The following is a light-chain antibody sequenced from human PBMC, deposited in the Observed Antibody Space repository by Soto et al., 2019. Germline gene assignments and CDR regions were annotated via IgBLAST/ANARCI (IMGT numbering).Light chain of an antibody. J-gene: IGLJ2*01. CDR3: SSYTSSSTLVV. CDR2: EVS. Sequence: QSALTQPASVSGSPGQSITISCTGTSSDVGDYTYVSWYQQHPGKAPKLMIYEVSNRPSGVSNRFSGSKSGNTASLTISGLQAEDEGDYYCSSYTSSSTLVVFGGGTKVTVL. V-gene: IGLV2-14*01. CDR1: SSDVGDYTY.